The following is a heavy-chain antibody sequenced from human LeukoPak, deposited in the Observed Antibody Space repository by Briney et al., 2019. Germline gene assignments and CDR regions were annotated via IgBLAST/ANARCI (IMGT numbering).Heavy chain of an antibody. CDR2: ISGSGGST. D-gene: IGHD2-15*01. V-gene: IGHV3-23*01. Sequence: GGSLRLSCAASGFTFSSYGMSWVRQAPGKGLEWVSAISGSGGSTYYADSVKGRFTISRDNSKNTLYLQMKSLRAEDTAVYYCAKDHSAGYCSGGSCYFDHWGQGTLVTVSS. CDR1: GFTFSSYG. J-gene: IGHJ4*02. CDR3: AKDHSAGYCSGGSCYFDH.